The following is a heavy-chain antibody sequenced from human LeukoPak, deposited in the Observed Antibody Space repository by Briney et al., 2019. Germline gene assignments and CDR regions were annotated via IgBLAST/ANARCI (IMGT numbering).Heavy chain of an antibody. CDR1: GFTFSDYY. J-gene: IGHJ6*02. D-gene: IGHD6-19*01. CDR2: ISSSGSTI. Sequence: GGSLRLSCAASGFTFSDYYMSWIRQAPGKGLEWVSYISSSGSTIYYADSVKGRFTISRDNAKNSLYLQMNSLRAEDTAVYYCAKVEAEAGPYYGMDVWGQGTTVTVSS. CDR3: AKVEAEAGPYYGMDV. V-gene: IGHV3-11*01.